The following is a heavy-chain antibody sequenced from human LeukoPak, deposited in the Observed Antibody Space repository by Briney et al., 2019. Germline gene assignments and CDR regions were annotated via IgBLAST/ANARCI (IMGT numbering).Heavy chain of an antibody. CDR2: ISSSSSYI. CDR3: AREIQIVGATTGRAFDI. V-gene: IGHV3-21*01. J-gene: IGHJ3*02. Sequence: GGSLRLSCAASGFTFSSYSMNWVRQAPGKGLEWVSSISSSSSYIYYADSVKGRFTISRDNAKNSLYLQMNSLRAEDTAVYYCAREIQIVGATTGRAFDIWGQGTMVTVSS. CDR1: GFTFSSYS. D-gene: IGHD1-26*01.